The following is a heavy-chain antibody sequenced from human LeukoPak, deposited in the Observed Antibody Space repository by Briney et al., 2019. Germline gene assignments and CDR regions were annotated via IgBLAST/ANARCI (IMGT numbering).Heavy chain of an antibody. D-gene: IGHD1-26*01. CDR2: ISYDGSNK. Sequence: VISYDGSNKYYADSVKGRFTISRDNSKNTLYLQMNSLRAEDTAVYYCARDWLVVGAHLDYWGQGTLVTVSS. CDR3: ARDWLVVGAHLDY. J-gene: IGHJ4*02. V-gene: IGHV3-30-3*01.